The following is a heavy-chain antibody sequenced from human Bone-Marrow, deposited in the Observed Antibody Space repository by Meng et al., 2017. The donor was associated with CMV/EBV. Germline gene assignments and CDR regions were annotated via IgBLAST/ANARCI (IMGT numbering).Heavy chain of an antibody. V-gene: IGHV1-69*05. CDR3: ARDHQGITGTAGA. CDR2: IIPIFGTA. Sequence: SVKVSCKASGGTFSSYAISWVRQAPGQGLEWMGGIIPIFGTANYAQKFQGRVTITTDESTSTAYMELSSLRSEDTAVYYCARDHQGITGTAGAWGQGTLVTVYS. D-gene: IGHD1-7*01. CDR1: GGTFSSYA. J-gene: IGHJ5*02.